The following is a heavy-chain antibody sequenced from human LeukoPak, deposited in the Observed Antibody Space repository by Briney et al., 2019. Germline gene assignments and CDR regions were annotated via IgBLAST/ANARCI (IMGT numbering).Heavy chain of an antibody. CDR3: ARGPPLEVPSWYYGMDV. Sequence: RASVKVSCKASGYTFTSYGISWVRQAPGQGLEWMGWVSAYNGNTNYAQKFQGRVTITADESTSTAYMELSSLRSEDTAVYYCARGPPLEVPSWYYGMDVWGQGTTVTVSS. CDR1: GYTFTSYG. V-gene: IGHV1-18*01. CDR2: VSAYNGNT. J-gene: IGHJ6*02. D-gene: IGHD3-3*01.